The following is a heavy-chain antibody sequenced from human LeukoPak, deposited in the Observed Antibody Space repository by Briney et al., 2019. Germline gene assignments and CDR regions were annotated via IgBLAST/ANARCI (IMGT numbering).Heavy chain of an antibody. V-gene: IGHV4-59*01. Sequence: NPSETLSLTCTVSGDSMSNYFWSWIRQPPGKGLEWIGYIFYSGNTNYSPSLKSRVTISVDTSKNQFSLKVSSVTAADTAVYYCARGKRLDYWGQGTLVTVSS. CDR1: GDSMSNYF. J-gene: IGHJ4*02. CDR3: ARGKRLDY. CDR2: IFYSGNT.